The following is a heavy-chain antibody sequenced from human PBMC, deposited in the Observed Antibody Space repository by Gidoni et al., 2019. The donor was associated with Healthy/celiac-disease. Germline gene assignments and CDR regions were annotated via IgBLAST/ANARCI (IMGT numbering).Heavy chain of an antibody. V-gene: IGHV3-48*02. Sequence: EVQLVESGGGLVQPGGSLRLSCAAAGFTFSSYSMNWVRQAPGKGLEWVSYISSSSSTIYYADSVKGRFTISRDNAKNSLYLQMNSLRDEDTAVYYCARQDYGDYWYFDLWGRGTLVTVSS. CDR3: ARQDYGDYWYFDL. CDR2: ISSSSSTI. D-gene: IGHD4-17*01. J-gene: IGHJ2*01. CDR1: GFTFSSYS.